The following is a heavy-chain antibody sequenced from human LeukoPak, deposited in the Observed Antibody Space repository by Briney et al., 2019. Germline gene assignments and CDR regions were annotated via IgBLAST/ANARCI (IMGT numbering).Heavy chain of an antibody. J-gene: IGHJ4*02. CDR2: IYISGST. Sequence: SETLSLTCTVSGGSISSYYWSWIRQSAGKGLEWIGRIYISGSTNYNPSLKSRVTMSLDTSKNQFSLKLSSVTAADTAVYYCARSNPYDSSGYFALFDYWGQGTLVTVSS. V-gene: IGHV4-4*07. CDR1: GGSISSYY. CDR3: ARSNPYDSSGYFALFDY. D-gene: IGHD3-22*01.